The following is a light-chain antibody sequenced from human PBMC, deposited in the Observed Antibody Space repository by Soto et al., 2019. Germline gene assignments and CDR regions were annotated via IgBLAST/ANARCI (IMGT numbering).Light chain of an antibody. V-gene: IGKV3-20*01. Sequence: EIVLTQSPGTLSLSPGERATLSCRASQSVSSNYLAWYQQKAGQAPRLLIYAVSTRATGIPDRFSGSGSGTDFTLTISRLEPEDFAVYHCQQYVGSSRTFGQGTKADIK. CDR3: QQYVGSSRT. CDR2: AVS. J-gene: IGKJ1*01. CDR1: QSVSSNY.